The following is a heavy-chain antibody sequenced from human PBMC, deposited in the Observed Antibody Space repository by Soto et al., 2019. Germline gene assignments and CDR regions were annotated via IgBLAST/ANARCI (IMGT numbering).Heavy chain of an antibody. CDR3: ARSGITMVRGVIGYYYYYGMDV. J-gene: IGHJ6*02. CDR2: INAGNGNT. D-gene: IGHD3-10*01. V-gene: IGHV1-3*01. CDR1: GYTFTSYV. Sequence: QVQLVQSGAEVKKPGASVKVSCKASGYTFTSYVMHWVRQAPGQRLEWMGWINAGNGNTKYSQKFQGRVTITRDTSASTAYMELSSLRSEDTAVYYCARSGITMVRGVIGYYYYYGMDVWGQGTTVTVSS.